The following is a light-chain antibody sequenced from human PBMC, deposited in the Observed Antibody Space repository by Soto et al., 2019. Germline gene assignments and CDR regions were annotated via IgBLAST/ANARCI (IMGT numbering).Light chain of an antibody. Sequence: DLQMTQSPSSLSASVGDRVTITCRASQGIRNDLAWYQQKPGKAPKRLIYDATSLQSGVPSRFSGSGSGTEFTLTIGSLQPEDFATYDCLQHNNYPPITFGQGTRLEIK. J-gene: IGKJ5*01. CDR2: DAT. V-gene: IGKV1-17*01. CDR3: LQHNNYPPIT. CDR1: QGIRND.